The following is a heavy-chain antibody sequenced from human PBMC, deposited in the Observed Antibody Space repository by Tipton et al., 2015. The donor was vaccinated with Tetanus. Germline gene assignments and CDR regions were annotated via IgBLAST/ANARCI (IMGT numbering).Heavy chain of an antibody. CDR2: IYYTGST. J-gene: IGHJ5*02. Sequence: TLSLTCNVSSGSVHSGGYSWRWIRQHPGKGLEWIGYIYYTGSTYYNPSLKGRLTLSVETSKNLVSLKLTSVTAADTAVYYCARDLAVAFDRWGRGTLVTVSS. V-gene: IGHV4-31*03. D-gene: IGHD3-3*02. CDR1: SGSVHSGGYS. CDR3: ARDLAVAFDR.